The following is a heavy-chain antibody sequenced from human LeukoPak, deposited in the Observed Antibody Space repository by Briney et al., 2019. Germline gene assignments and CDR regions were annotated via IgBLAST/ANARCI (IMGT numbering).Heavy chain of an antibody. CDR3: AREGSGYDHFYYYYGMDV. CDR2: ISGSSSYI. Sequence: GGSLRLSCAASGLTFTSAWMSWVRQAPGKRLECVSSISGSSSYILYAESLKGRFTISRDNAKNSLYLQVNRLRAEDTAVYYCAREGSGYDHFYYYYGMDVWGQGTTVTVSS. D-gene: IGHD5-12*01. J-gene: IGHJ6*01. CDR1: GLTFTSAW. V-gene: IGHV3-21*01.